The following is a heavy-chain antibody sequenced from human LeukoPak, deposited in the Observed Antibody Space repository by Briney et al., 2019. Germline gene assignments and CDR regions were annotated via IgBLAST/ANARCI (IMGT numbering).Heavy chain of an antibody. D-gene: IGHD6-19*01. J-gene: IGHJ4*02. V-gene: IGHV3-30*04. CDR1: GFTFSSYA. CDR3: ARDAVAGGFDY. CDR2: ISYDGSNK. Sequence: PGGSLRLSCAASGFTFSSYAMHWVRQAPGKGLEWVAVISYDGSNKYYADSVKGRFTISRDNAKNTQYLQMNSLRVEDTAVYYCARDAVAGGFDYWGQGTLVTVSS.